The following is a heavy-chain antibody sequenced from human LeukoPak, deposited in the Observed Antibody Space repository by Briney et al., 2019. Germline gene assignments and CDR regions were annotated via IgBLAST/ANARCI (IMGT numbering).Heavy chain of an antibody. CDR1: GFTFSDYW. D-gene: IGHD2-21*01. CDR3: ARGDRVGITTGHFDY. J-gene: IGHJ4*02. Sequence: SGGSLRLSCAASGFTFSDYWLTWVRQAPGKGLEWVANIKQDGSGKYYVDSVKGRFTISRDDVKGSLFLQMDSLGADDTAVYFCARGDRVGITTGHFDYWGQGALVTVSS. CDR2: IKQDGSGK. V-gene: IGHV3-7*03.